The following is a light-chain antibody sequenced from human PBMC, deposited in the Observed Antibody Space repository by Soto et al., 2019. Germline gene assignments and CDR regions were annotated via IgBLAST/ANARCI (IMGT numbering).Light chain of an antibody. Sequence: EIVLTLSPGTLSLSPGERATLSCRASQSVSSDFLAWYQQKPGQAPRLLIHGTSTRATDFPDRFSGSGSGTDFTLTISRLEPEDFAVYYCQQYGSSPITFGPGTKLDIK. CDR1: QSVSSDF. CDR3: QQYGSSPIT. CDR2: GTS. J-gene: IGKJ3*01. V-gene: IGKV3-20*01.